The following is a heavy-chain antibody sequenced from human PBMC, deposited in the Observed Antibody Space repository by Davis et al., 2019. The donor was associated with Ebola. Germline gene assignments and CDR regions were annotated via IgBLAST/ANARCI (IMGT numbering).Heavy chain of an antibody. J-gene: IGHJ6*02. D-gene: IGHD3-3*01. CDR1: GFTFDDYA. CDR2: ISWNSGSI. Sequence: SLKISCAASGFTFDDYAMHWVRQAPGKGLEWVSGISWNSGSIGYADSVKGRFTISRDNAKNSLYLQMNSLRAEDTAVYYCARNYDFWSGLVSYGMDVWGQGTTVTVSS. V-gene: IGHV3-9*01. CDR3: ARNYDFWSGLVSYGMDV.